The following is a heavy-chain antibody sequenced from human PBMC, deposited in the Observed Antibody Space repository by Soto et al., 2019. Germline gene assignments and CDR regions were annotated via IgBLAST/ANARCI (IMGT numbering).Heavy chain of an antibody. CDR1: GGTFSSYT. V-gene: IGHV1-69*02. CDR3: ARGPTIFGEVIIDFWFDP. CDR2: IIPILGIA. D-gene: IGHD3-3*01. J-gene: IGHJ5*02. Sequence: SVKVSCKASGGTFSSYTISWVRQAPGQGLEWMGRIIPILGIANYAQKFQGRVTMTADTPTSTAYMELRSLRSDDTAVYYCARGPTIFGEVIIDFWFDPWGQGTLVTVSS.